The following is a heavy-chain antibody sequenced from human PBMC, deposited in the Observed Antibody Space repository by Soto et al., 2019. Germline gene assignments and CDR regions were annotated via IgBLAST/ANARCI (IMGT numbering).Heavy chain of an antibody. Sequence: GGSLRLSCSASVLTVSSSYLSWVRQAPGKVLQWVSVIYSAVSTSYAKSFTVRFPISRDISTNMVYLQMSSLTDEDTAVYYCARAREPEYSSAIFFDIWGQGALVTVSS. CDR3: ARAREPEYSSAIFFDI. J-gene: IGHJ4*02. CDR1: VLTVSSSY. CDR2: IYSAVST. V-gene: IGHV3-53*01. D-gene: IGHD5-18*01.